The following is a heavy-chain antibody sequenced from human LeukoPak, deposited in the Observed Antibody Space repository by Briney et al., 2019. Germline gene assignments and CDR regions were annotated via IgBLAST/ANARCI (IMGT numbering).Heavy chain of an antibody. CDR2: ISSSSSYI. CDR3: AREEHGSGRPFDY. CDR1: GFTFSSYS. Sequence: GGSLKLSCAASGFTFSSYSMSWVRQAPGKGLEWVSSISSSSSYIYYADSVKGRFTISRDNAKSSLYLQMNSLRAEDTAVYYCAREEHGSGRPFDYWGQGTLVTVSS. V-gene: IGHV3-21*01. J-gene: IGHJ4*02. D-gene: IGHD3-10*01.